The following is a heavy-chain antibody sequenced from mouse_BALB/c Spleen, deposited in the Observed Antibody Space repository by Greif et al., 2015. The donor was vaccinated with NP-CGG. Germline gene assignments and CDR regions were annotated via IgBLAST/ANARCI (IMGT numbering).Heavy chain of an antibody. CDR1: GYSFTSYY. Sequence: VQLQQSGPELMKPGASVKISCKASGYSFTSYYMHWVKQSHGKSLEWIGYIDPFNGGTSYNQKFKGKATLTVDKSSSTAYMHLMSLTSEDFEVYYSGRGGNYYGLVDFWGQSPTLAVSS. CDR2: IDPFNGGT. CDR3: GRGGNYYGLVDF. V-gene: IGHV1S135*01. D-gene: IGHD1-1*01. J-gene: IGHJ2*01.